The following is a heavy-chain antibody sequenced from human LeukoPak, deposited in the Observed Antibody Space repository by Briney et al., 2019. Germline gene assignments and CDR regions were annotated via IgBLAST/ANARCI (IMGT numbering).Heavy chain of an antibody. Sequence: SETPSLTCTVSGGSISSYYWSWIRQPPGKGLEWIGYIYYSGSTNYNPSLKSRVTISVDTSKNQFSLKLTSVTAADMAVYYCARRDDYSSSLDFWGQGTRVTVSA. CDR2: IYYSGST. CDR1: GGSISSYY. CDR3: ARRDDYSSSLDF. D-gene: IGHD6-6*01. J-gene: IGHJ4*02. V-gene: IGHV4-59*12.